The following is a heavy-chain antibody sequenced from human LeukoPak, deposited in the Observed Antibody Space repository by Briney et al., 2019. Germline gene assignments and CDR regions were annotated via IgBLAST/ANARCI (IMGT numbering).Heavy chain of an antibody. CDR2: IYYSGST. D-gene: IGHD2-15*01. CDR1: GDSISSSY. V-gene: IGHV4-59*06. CDR3: ARDQYCSGGSCYKGSIDI. Sequence: SETLSLTCTVSGDSISSSYWSWIRQHPGKGLEWIGYIYYSGSTYYNPSLKSRVTISVDTSKNQFSLMLSSVTAADTAVYYCARDQYCSGGSCYKGSIDIWGQGTMVTVS. J-gene: IGHJ3*02.